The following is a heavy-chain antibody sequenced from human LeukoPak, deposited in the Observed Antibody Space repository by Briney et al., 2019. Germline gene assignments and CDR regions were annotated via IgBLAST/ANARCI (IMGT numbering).Heavy chain of an antibody. J-gene: IGHJ4*02. CDR3: ARVVRGVMLVYDY. D-gene: IGHD3-10*01. Sequence: SETLSLTCTVSGGSISSYYWGWIRQPPGKGLEWIGSIYYSGSTYYNPSLKSRVTISVDTSKNQFSLKLSSVTAADTAVYYCARVVRGVMLVYDYWGQGTLVTVSP. CDR1: GGSISSYY. V-gene: IGHV4-39*07. CDR2: IYYSGST.